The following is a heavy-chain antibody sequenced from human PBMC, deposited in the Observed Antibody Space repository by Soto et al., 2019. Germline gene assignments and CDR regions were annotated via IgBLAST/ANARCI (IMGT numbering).Heavy chain of an antibody. J-gene: IGHJ6*02. D-gene: IGHD3-10*01. CDR2: IYYSGST. CDR3: ARDGGSPNYYGMDV. CDR1: GGSISSSSYY. Sequence: QLQLQESGPGLVKPSETLSLTCTVSGGSISSSSYYWGWIRQPPGKGLEWIGSIYYSGSTYYNPSLKSRVTISVDTSKNQFSLKLSSVTAADTAVYYCARDGGSPNYYGMDVWGQGTTVTVSS. V-gene: IGHV4-39*02.